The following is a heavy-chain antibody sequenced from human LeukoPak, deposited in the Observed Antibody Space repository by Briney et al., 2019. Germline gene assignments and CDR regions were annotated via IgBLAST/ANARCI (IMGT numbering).Heavy chain of an antibody. CDR3: SRAQELDDGVMEY. D-gene: IGHD1-1*01. V-gene: IGHV3-23*01. Sequence: GGSLRLSCAASGFRFSSYALTWVRQATGKGLEWVSTTRGDGHTTHYADSVKGRFSIFRNNSENAIFPQMNNLGADDTAIYYCSRAQELDDGVMEYRGRGTVVIVSS. J-gene: IGHJ4*02. CDR2: TRGDGHTT. CDR1: GFRFSSYA.